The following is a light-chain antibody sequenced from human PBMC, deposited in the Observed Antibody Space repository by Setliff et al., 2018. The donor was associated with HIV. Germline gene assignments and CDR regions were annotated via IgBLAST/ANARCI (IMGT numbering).Light chain of an antibody. V-gene: IGLV2-23*01. J-gene: IGLJ1*01. CDR3: CSNTGSNTYV. CDR2: QAT. CDR1: SSDVGRYDL. Sequence: QSVLAQPASVSGSPGQSITISCTGTSSDVGRYDLVSWYQQHPGKAPRLIIYQATKRPSGVSNRFSGSKSGNTASLTISGLQADDEADYYCCSNTGSNTYVFGTGTKSPS.